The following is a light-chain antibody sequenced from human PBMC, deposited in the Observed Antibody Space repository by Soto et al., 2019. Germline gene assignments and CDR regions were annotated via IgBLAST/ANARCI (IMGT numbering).Light chain of an antibody. V-gene: IGKV1-9*01. J-gene: IGKJ3*01. CDR3: QQFNNYVMT. CDR2: AAS. CDR1: QGIGNY. Sequence: DIQLTQSPSFLSASVGDRVTITCRASQGIGNYLAWYQQKPGKAPKILVYAASTLQSGVPSRFSGRGSGTEFTLTISSLQPEDFATYYCQQFNNYVMTFGPGTKVDIK.